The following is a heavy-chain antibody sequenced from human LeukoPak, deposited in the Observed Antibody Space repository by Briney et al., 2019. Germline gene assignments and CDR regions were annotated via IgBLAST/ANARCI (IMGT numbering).Heavy chain of an antibody. CDR2: IYYSGST. V-gene: IGHV4-59*01. CDR1: GGSISSYY. D-gene: IGHD6-19*01. Sequence: SETLSLTCTVSGGSISSYYWSWIRQPPGKGLEWIGYIYYSGSTNYNPPLKSRVTISVDTSKNQFSLKLSSVTAADTAVYYCAREGQWLGDPFDYWGQGTLVTVSS. CDR3: AREGQWLGDPFDY. J-gene: IGHJ4*02.